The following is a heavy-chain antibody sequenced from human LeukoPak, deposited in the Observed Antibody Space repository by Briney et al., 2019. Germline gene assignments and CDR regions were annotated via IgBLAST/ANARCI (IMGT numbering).Heavy chain of an antibody. V-gene: IGHV1-2*02. D-gene: IGHD4-11*01. CDR1: GYTFTGYY. Sequence: GASVKVSCKASGYTFTGYYMHWVRQAPGQGLEWMGWINPNSGGTNYAQKFQGRVTMTRDTSISTAYMELSRLRSDDTAVYYCARVDDSNYAGLWWFDPWGQGTLVTVSS. J-gene: IGHJ5*02. CDR3: ARVDDSNYAGLWWFDP. CDR2: INPNSGGT.